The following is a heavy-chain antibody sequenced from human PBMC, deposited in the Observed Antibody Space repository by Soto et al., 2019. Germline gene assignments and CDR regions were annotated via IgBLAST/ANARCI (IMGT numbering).Heavy chain of an antibody. CDR2: IYYSGST. CDR1: GGSISSGDYY. Sequence: PSETLSLTCTVSGGSISSGDYYWSWIRQPPGKGLEWIGYIYYSGSTYYNPSLKSRVTISVDTSKNQFSLKLSSVTAADTAVYYCARAIFDSREGGAFDIWGQGTMVTVSS. J-gene: IGHJ3*02. V-gene: IGHV4-30-4*01. D-gene: IGHD3-22*01. CDR3: ARAIFDSREGGAFDI.